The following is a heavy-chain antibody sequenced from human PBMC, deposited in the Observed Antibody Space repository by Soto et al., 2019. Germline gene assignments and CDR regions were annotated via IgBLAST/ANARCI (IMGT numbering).Heavy chain of an antibody. J-gene: IGHJ6*02. V-gene: IGHV4-59*01. Sequence: SETLSLTCTVSGDSINNYYWTWIRQPPGKGLEWIGYIYDSVSTSYNPSLKSRLTISVDTSKNQFTLKLKSVTAADTAVYYCARGTKYYYQGMDVWGQGTTVTVTS. CDR3: ARGTKYYYQGMDV. CDR2: IYDSVST. CDR1: GDSINNYY.